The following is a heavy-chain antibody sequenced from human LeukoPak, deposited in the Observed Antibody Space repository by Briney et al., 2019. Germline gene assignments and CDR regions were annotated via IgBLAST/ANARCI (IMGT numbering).Heavy chain of an antibody. CDR3: ARDSSGYSKDAFDI. Sequence: ASVKVSCKASGYTFTGYYMHWVRQAPGQGLEWMGWINPNSGGTNYAQKFQGRVTMTRDTSISTAYMELSRPRSDDTAVYYCARDSSGYSKDAFDIWGQGTMVTVSS. J-gene: IGHJ3*02. D-gene: IGHD3-22*01. CDR1: GYTFTGYY. V-gene: IGHV1-2*02. CDR2: INPNSGGT.